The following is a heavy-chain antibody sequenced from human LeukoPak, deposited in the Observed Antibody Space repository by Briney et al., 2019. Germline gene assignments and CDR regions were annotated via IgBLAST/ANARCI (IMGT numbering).Heavy chain of an antibody. V-gene: IGHV4-39*01. CDR3: ARVLGGSSPFDY. Sequence: PSETLSLTCTVSGDSIRDSGWSWGWIRQPPGKGLEWIGTMPYDEKVSDNEIPSYNPSLKRRVTISADTSKNQLYLRVNSVTAADTAIYYCARVLGGSSPFDYWGQGTLVTVSS. D-gene: IGHD1-26*01. CDR1: GDSIRDSGWS. J-gene: IGHJ4*02. CDR2: MPYDEKVSDNEIP.